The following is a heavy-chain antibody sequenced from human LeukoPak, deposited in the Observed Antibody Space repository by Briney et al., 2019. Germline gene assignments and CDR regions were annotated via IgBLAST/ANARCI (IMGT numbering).Heavy chain of an antibody. CDR1: GFTFSSYS. J-gene: IGHJ4*02. CDR3: AGDRSLRLFDY. V-gene: IGHV3-21*01. Sequence: GGSLRLSCAAPGFTFSSYSMNWVRQAPGKGLEWVSSISSSSSYIYYADSVKGRFTISRDNAKNSLYLQMNSLRAEDTAVYYCAGDRSLRLFDYWGQGTLVTVSS. CDR2: ISSSSSYI. D-gene: IGHD3-10*01.